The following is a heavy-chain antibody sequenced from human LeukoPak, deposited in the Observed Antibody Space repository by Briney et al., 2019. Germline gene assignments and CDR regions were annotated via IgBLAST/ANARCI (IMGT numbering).Heavy chain of an antibody. V-gene: IGHV3-74*01. Sequence: GGSLRLSCAASGFTFSSYWMNWVRQAPGKGLVWVSRINIDGSSTNYADSVKGRFTISRDNAKHPLYLQMNSLRAEDTAVYYCARRNGMDVWGQGTTVTVSS. CDR2: INIDGSST. CDR1: GFTFSSYW. CDR3: ARRNGMDV. J-gene: IGHJ6*02.